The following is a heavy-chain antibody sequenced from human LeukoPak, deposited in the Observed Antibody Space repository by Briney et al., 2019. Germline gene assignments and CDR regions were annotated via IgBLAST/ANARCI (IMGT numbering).Heavy chain of an antibody. CDR3: ATDSSGYYIDY. D-gene: IGHD3-22*01. CDR1: GGSISSYY. J-gene: IGHJ4*02. CDR2: IYTSGST. V-gene: IGHV4-4*07. Sequence: PSETLSLTCTVSGGSISSYYWSWIRQPAGKGLEWIGRIYTSGSTNYNPSLKSRVTISVDTSKKQFSLKLSSVTAADTALYYCATDSSGYYIDYWGQGTLVTVSS.